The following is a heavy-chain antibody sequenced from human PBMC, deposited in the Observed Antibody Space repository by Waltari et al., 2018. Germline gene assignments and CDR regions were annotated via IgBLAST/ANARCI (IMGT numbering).Heavy chain of an antibody. V-gene: IGHV4-39*01. D-gene: IGHD3-3*01. J-gene: IGHJ3*02. Sequence: QLQLQESGPGLVKPSETLSLTCTVSGGSISSSSYYWGWIRQPPGKGLEWIGSIYYSGSTYYNPPLKGRVTISVDTSKNQFSLKLSSVTAADTAVYYCARLTDFWSGYYGYDAFDIWGQGTMVTVSS. CDR1: GGSISSSSYY. CDR2: IYYSGST. CDR3: ARLTDFWSGYYGYDAFDI.